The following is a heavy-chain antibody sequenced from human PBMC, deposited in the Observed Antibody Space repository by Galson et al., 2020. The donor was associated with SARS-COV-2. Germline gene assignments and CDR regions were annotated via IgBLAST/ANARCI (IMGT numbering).Heavy chain of an antibody. CDR2: IYTSGST. CDR3: AQSEITTVTYGAFDI. Sequence: SETLSLTCTVSGGSISSGSYYWSWIRQPAGKGLEWIGRIYTSGSTNYNPSLKSRVTISVDTSKNQFSLKLSSVTAADTAVYYCAQSEITTVTYGAFDIWGQGRMVTVSS. V-gene: IGHV4-61*02. J-gene: IGHJ3*02. CDR1: GGSISSGSYY. D-gene: IGHD4-17*01.